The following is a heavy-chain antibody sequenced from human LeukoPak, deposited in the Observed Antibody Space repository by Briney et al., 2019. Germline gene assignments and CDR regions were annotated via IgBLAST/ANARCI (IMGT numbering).Heavy chain of an antibody. CDR1: GFTFDDYG. CDR3: ARVESSGFPYYFDY. CDR2: INWNGGST. D-gene: IGHD3-22*01. J-gene: IGHJ4*02. Sequence: GGSLRLSCAASGFTFDDYGMGWVRQAPGKGLEWVSGINWNGGSTGYADSVKGRFTISRDNAKNSLYLQMNSLRAEDTALYYCARVESSGFPYYFDYWGQGTLVTVSS. V-gene: IGHV3-20*04.